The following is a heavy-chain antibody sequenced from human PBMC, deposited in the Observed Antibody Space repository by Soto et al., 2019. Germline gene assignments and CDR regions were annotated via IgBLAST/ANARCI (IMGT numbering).Heavy chain of an antibody. V-gene: IGHV3-33*08. CDR2: IRYDGSNM. CDR1: GFTFSSYT. CDR3: ARDYSNYAGFDY. D-gene: IGHD4-4*01. J-gene: IGHJ4*02. Sequence: GGSLRLSCAASGFTFSSYTMNWVRQAPGKGLEWVSDIRYDGSNMYYAGSVKGRFTISRDNSKNTLYLQMNSLRAEDTAVHYCARDYSNYAGFDYWGQGTLVT.